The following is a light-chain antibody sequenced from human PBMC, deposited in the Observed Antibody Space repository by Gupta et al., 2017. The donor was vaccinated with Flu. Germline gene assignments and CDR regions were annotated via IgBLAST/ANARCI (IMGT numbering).Light chain of an antibody. Sequence: QSVLPQPPSVSGATGQRVTISCTGSSSNIGAGYDVHWYQQLPGTAPKLLIYGNSNRPSGVPDRFSGSKSGTSAALAITGLQAEEEADYYCQSYDSSLSGWVVFGGGTKLTVL. CDR3: QSYDSSLSGWVV. CDR2: GNS. V-gene: IGLV1-40*01. CDR1: SSNIGAGYD. J-gene: IGLJ2*01.